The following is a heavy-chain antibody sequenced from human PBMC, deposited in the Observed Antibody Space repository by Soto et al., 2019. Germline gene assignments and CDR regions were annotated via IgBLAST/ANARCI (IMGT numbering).Heavy chain of an antibody. CDR2: ISSSGTYI. CDR1: GFTFNDYS. Sequence: WGSLRLSCEASGFTFNDYSIDCFRHSPEKGLEWVSSISSSGTYIYYADSVKGRFAISRDNANNVMYLQMDTLRAEDTAVYYCVRAGHVFDVHYYGMDLWGQGTTVTVSS. J-gene: IGHJ6*02. CDR3: VRAGHVFDVHYYGMDL. D-gene: IGHD3-10*01. V-gene: IGHV3-21*01.